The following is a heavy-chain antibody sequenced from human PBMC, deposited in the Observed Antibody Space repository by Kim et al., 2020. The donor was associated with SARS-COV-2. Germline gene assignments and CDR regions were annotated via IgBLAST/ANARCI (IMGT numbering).Heavy chain of an antibody. V-gene: IGHV5-51*01. D-gene: IGHD3-22*01. J-gene: IGHJ4*02. CDR3: ARRQAWDSSGYYYQNFDF. CDR1: GYTFTSYW. Sequence: GESLKISCEGSGYTFTSYWIGWVRQMPGKGLEWMGIIYPGDSDTRYSPSFQGQVTISADKSIRTAYLQWSSLKASDTAMYYCARRQAWDSSGYYYQNFDFWGQGTLVTVSS. CDR2: IYPGDSDT.